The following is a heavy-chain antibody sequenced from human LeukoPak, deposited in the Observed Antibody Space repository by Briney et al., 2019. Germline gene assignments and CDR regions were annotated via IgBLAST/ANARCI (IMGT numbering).Heavy chain of an antibody. CDR3: ARASSSFPSFFDY. V-gene: IGHV1-2*02. D-gene: IGHD6-6*01. J-gene: IGHJ4*02. CDR1: GYTFTGYY. CDR2: INPNSGGT. Sequence: GASVKVSYKASGYTFTGYYMHWVRQAPGQGLEWMGWINPNSGGTNYAQKSQGRVTMTRDTSISTAYMELSRLRSDDTAVYYCARASSSFPSFFDYWSQGTLVTVSS.